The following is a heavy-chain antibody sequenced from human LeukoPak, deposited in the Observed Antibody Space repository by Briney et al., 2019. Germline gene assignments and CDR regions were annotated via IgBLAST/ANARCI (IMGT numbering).Heavy chain of an antibody. CDR3: TPRYFDH. J-gene: IGHJ4*02. CDR2: IRSKAYGGTT. V-gene: IGHV3-49*04. Sequence: GGSLRLSCAASGFTFSSYAMSWVRQAPGKGLEWVGFIRSKAYGGTTEYAASVKGRFTVSRDDSQGIAYLQMNSLKTEDTAVYYCTPRYFDHWGQGTLITVSS. CDR1: GFTFSSYA.